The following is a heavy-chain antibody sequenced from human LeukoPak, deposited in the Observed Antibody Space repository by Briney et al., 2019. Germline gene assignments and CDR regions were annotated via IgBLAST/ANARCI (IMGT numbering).Heavy chain of an antibody. CDR1: GGSFSAYY. Sequence: SETLSLTCAVYGGSFSAYYWSWIRQPPGKGLEWIGEINHSGSTNYNPSLKGRVIISVDTSKNQLSLKLSSVTAADTAVYYCARVDKNGGTTFDYWGQGTLVTVSS. CDR3: ARVDKNGGTTFDY. CDR2: INHSGST. J-gene: IGHJ4*02. D-gene: IGHD2/OR15-2a*01. V-gene: IGHV4-34*01.